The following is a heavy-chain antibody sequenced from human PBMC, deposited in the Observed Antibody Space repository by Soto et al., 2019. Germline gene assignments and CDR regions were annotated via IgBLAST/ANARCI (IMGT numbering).Heavy chain of an antibody. CDR1: GFSLSTTAEG. Sequence: QITLKESGPTMVKPTQTLTLTWTFSGFSLSTTAEGVGWIRQPPGKAVEWLALIYWDDDERYSPSLKSRLTITNDTSKNQVVLTMTNVDPVDTATYYCAHGSCSSADCYPNPYLDYWGQGILVTVSS. J-gene: IGHJ4*02. D-gene: IGHD2-2*01. V-gene: IGHV2-5*02. CDR3: AHGSCSSADCYPNPYLDY. CDR2: IYWDDDE.